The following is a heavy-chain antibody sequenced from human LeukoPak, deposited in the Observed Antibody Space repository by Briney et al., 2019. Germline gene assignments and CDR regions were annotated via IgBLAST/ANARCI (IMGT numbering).Heavy chain of an antibody. Sequence: PGRSLRLSCAASGFTFSSYWMSWVRQAPGKGLEWVANINQDGSENYYVDSVKGRFTISRDNAKKSMYLQMNSLGAEDTAVYYCVRDRYCSSASCLPNWFDPWGQGTPVTVSS. V-gene: IGHV3-7*01. J-gene: IGHJ5*02. CDR2: INQDGSEN. CDR3: VRDRYCSSASCLPNWFDP. D-gene: IGHD2-2*01. CDR1: GFTFSSYW.